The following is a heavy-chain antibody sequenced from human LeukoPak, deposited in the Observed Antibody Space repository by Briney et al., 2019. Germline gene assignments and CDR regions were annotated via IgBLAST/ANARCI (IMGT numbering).Heavy chain of an antibody. J-gene: IGHJ6*03. CDR1: GYTFSDYD. V-gene: IGHV1-8*01. CDR2: INPNSGNA. D-gene: IGHD1-26*01. CDR3: ARALAWGGSSYSYYYMDV. Sequence: ASVKVSCKASGYTFSDYDINWVRQATGQGLEWMGWINPNSGNAGYAQRFQGRVTMTRNTSISTAYMELSSLRSEDTAVYYCARALAWGGSSYSYYYMDVWDKGTTVTVSS.